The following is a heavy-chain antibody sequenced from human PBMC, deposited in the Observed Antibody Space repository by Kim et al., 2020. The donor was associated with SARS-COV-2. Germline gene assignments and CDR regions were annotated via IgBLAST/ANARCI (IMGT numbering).Heavy chain of an antibody. CDR3: ARAYFDWWFAL. CDR1: DDYIRSGDYY. Sequence: SETLSLTCTVSDDYIRSGDYYWSWIRQPPGKGLEWIGNNHYTGSTRYTPSLKSRFTLSIYKSRNLFSLTLTSATAADTAAYYRARAYFDWWFALWCE. CDR2: NHYTGST. D-gene: IGHD3-9*01. J-gene: IGHJ5*02. V-gene: IGHV4-30-4*01.